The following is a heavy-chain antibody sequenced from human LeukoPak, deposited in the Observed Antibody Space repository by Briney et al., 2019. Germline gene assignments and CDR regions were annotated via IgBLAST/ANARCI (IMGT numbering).Heavy chain of an antibody. CDR1: GFTFSSYA. CDR3: AKFNYDSSGYYYDYFDY. V-gene: IGHV3-23*01. Sequence: PGGSLRLSCAASGFTFSSYAMSWARQAPGKGLEWVSAISGSGGSTYYADSVKGRFTISRDNSKNTLYLQMNSLRAEDTAVYYCAKFNYDSSGYYYDYFDYWGQGTLVTVSS. J-gene: IGHJ4*02. CDR2: ISGSGGST. D-gene: IGHD3-22*01.